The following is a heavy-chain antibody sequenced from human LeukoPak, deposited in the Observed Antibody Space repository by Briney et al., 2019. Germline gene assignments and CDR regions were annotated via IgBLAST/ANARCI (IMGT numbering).Heavy chain of an antibody. Sequence: PGGSLRLSCAASGFTFSSYAMSWVRQAPGKGLEWVSAISGSGGSTYYAGSVKGRFTISRDNSKNTLYLLMNSLRAEDTAVYYCAKHKPIVVVPAATHNDYWGQGTLVTVSS. CDR3: AKHKPIVVVPAATHNDY. D-gene: IGHD2-2*01. CDR2: ISGSGGST. J-gene: IGHJ4*02. CDR1: GFTFSSYA. V-gene: IGHV3-23*01.